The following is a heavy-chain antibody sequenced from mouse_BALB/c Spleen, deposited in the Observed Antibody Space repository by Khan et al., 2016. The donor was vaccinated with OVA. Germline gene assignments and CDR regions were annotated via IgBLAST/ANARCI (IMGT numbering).Heavy chain of an antibody. Sequence: QVRLQQSGAELAKPGASVKMSCKASGYTFTTYWMHWVKQSPGQGLEWIGYIDPSTGSTENNQKFKDKAISTTDKSSSTAYMQLSSLTSEDSAVYYCERGGLYGNIAYWGQGTLVTVSA. D-gene: IGHD2-1*01. CDR3: ERGGLYGNIAY. CDR1: GYTFTTYW. CDR2: IDPSTGST. V-gene: IGHV1-7*01. J-gene: IGHJ3*01.